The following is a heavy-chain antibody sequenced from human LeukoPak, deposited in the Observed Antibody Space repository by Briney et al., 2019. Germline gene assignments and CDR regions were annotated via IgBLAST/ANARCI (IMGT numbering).Heavy chain of an antibody. V-gene: IGHV4-59*12. CDR3: ARDGGVVVVPAAIGHDAFDI. CDR2: IYHSGST. Sequence: PSETLSLTCTVSGGSISSYYWSWIRQPPGKGLEWIGYIYHSGSTYYNPSLKSRVTISVDRSKSQFSLKLSSVTAADTAVYYCARDGGVVVVPAAIGHDAFDIWGQGTMVTVSS. J-gene: IGHJ3*02. D-gene: IGHD2-2*01. CDR1: GGSISSYY.